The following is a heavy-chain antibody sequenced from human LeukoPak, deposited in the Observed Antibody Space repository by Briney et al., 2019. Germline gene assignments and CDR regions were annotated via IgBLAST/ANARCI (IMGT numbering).Heavy chain of an antibody. D-gene: IGHD5-24*01. CDR1: GGSISSYY. Sequence: SETLSLTCTGSGGSISSYYWSWIRQPAMKVLEWIGRIYSGGSTNYNLSLKSRVTMSVDTSKNQFSLKLRSVTAADTAVYYCARGGPPVSRGGSFDPWGQGTLVTVSS. V-gene: IGHV4-4*07. CDR3: ARGGPPVSRGGSFDP. CDR2: IYSGGST. J-gene: IGHJ5*02.